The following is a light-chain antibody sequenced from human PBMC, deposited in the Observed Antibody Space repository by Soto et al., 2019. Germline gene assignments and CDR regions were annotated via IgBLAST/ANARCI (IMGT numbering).Light chain of an antibody. J-gene: IGLJ1*01. CDR3: CSIAGSTPFPYV. CDR1: ISDVGSHNL. CDR2: EAN. V-gene: IGLV2-23*02. Sequence: QSVLTQPASVSGSPGQSITISSTSTISDVGSHNLVSWYQQHPDKAPKLIIYEANERPSGASSRFSGSKSGNTSSPTISGLQSDVEADYHCCSIAGSTPFPYVFGTGTKVTVL.